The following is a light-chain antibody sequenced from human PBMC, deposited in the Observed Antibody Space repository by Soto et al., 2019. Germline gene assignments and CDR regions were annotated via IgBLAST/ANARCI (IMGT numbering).Light chain of an antibody. V-gene: IGKV1-5*03. CDR2: KAS. CDR1: HTISSW. CDR3: QHYNSYSEA. J-gene: IGKJ1*01. Sequence: DIKMTRSPSTLSGSIVDRVTITCRASHTISSWLAWYQQKPGKAPKLLIYKASTLKSGVPSRFSGSGSGTEFTLTISSLQPDDFATYYCQHYNSYSEAFGQGTKVDIK.